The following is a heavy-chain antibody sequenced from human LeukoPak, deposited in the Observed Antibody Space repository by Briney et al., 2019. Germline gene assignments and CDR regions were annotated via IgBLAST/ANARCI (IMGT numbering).Heavy chain of an antibody. CDR3: ARDLEYYDFWSGYPRIWFDP. CDR1: GYTFTSYG. D-gene: IGHD3-3*01. Sequence: ASVKVSCKASGYTFTSYGISWVRQAPGQGLEWMGWISAYNGNTNYAQKLQGRVTKTTDTSTSTAYMELRSLRSDDTAVNYCARDLEYYDFWSGYPRIWFDPWGQGTLVTVSS. V-gene: IGHV1-18*01. J-gene: IGHJ5*02. CDR2: ISAYNGNT.